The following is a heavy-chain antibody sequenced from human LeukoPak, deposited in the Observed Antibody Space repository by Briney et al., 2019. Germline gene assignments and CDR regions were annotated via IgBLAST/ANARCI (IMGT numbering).Heavy chain of an antibody. J-gene: IGHJ3*02. Sequence: GGSLRLSCAASGFTFSNFWMSWVRQAPGKGLEWVANMNQDGSAKNSVDSVKGRFTISRDNAKNSLYLQMNSLRAEDTAVYFCAGEGRPNAFDIWGQGTMVTVSS. V-gene: IGHV3-7*01. CDR2: MNQDGSAK. CDR1: GFTFSNFW. CDR3: AGEGRPNAFDI.